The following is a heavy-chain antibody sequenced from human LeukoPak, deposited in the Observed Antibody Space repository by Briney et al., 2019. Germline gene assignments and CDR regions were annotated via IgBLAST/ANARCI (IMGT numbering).Heavy chain of an antibody. D-gene: IGHD3-3*01. Sequence: GGSLRLXCAASGFTFSSYAMSWVRQAPGKGLEWVSAISGSGGSTYYADSVKGRFTISRDNSKNTLYLQMNSLRAEDTAVYYCAKENFWSGYYIGVFDYWGQGTLVTVSS. CDR3: AKENFWSGYYIGVFDY. CDR2: ISGSGGST. V-gene: IGHV3-23*01. J-gene: IGHJ4*02. CDR1: GFTFSSYA.